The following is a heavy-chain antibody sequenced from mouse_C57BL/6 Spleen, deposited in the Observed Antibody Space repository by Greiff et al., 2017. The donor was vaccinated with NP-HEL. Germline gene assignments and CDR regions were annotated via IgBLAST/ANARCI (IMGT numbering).Heavy chain of an antibody. CDR2: IYPGSGSP. V-gene: IGHV1-55*01. J-gene: IGHJ4*01. CDR3: ARGRDGYYYAMDY. Sequence: QVQLQQPGAELVKPGASVKMSCKASGYTFTSYWITWVKQRPGQGLEWIGDIYPGSGSPNYNEKFKSKATLTVDTSSSTAYMQLSSLTSEDSAVYYCARGRDGYYYAMDYWGQGTSVTVSS. D-gene: IGHD2-3*01. CDR1: GYTFTSYW.